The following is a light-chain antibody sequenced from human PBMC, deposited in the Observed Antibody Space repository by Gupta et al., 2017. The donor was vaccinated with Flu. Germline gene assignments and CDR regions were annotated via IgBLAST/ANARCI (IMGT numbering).Light chain of an antibody. CDR3: SSHAGRVTWV. CDR2: DVT. V-gene: IGLV2-11*01. Sequence: QSAPTQPRSVSGSPGQSVTISCTGSSNDVGGSNRVSWYQQRPGKAPKLILYDVTERPPGVPDRFSGSKSGNTASLTISGLQADDEADYYCSSHAGRVTWVFGTGTTVTVL. CDR1: SNDVGGSNR. J-gene: IGLJ1*01.